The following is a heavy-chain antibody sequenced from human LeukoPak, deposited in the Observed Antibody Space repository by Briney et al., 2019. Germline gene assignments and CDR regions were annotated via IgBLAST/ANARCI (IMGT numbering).Heavy chain of an antibody. J-gene: IGHJ4*02. CDR3: AGELDH. CDR2: ISYDGSNE. CDR1: GVSFSRDA. D-gene: IGHD6-19*01. V-gene: IGHV3-30*04. Sequence: GGSLRLSCSASGVSFSRDASNGFRQAPGRGLEWLAVISYDGSNEDHAESVRGRFTISRNSLRPEDTAVYSCARDRVYSIGWYAGELDHWGLGTLVIVSS.